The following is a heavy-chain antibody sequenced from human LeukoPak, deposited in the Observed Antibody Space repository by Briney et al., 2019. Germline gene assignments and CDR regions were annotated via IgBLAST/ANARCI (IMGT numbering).Heavy chain of an antibody. Sequence: GGSLRLSCVASGFTFSSYGMGWVRQAPGKGLKWVSGISVSGGSTYYADPVKGRFTISRDNSENKLYLQMNSLRAEDTAIYYCAKVGSSNWYYFDFWGQGTLVTVSS. CDR3: AKVGSSNWYYFDF. V-gene: IGHV3-23*01. D-gene: IGHD6-13*01. J-gene: IGHJ4*02. CDR2: ISVSGGST. CDR1: GFTFSSYG.